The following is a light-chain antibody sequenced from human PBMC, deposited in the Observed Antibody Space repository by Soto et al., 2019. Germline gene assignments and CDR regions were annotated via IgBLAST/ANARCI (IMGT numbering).Light chain of an antibody. CDR1: QSVDAY. J-gene: IGKJ2*01. Sequence: IQMTQSPSSLSASEGDRVTITCRASQSVDAYLHWFQQKPGKHPKLLIYAASTLQSGVPSRFSGSGSETDFTLTISSLQPEDFATYYCQQSHSAPYTFGQGTNVEIK. CDR2: AAS. V-gene: IGKV1-39*01. CDR3: QQSHSAPYT.